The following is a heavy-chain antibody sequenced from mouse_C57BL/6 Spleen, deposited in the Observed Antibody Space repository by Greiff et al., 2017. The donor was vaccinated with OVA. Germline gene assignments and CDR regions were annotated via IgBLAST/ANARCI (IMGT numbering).Heavy chain of an antibody. D-gene: IGHD3-2*02. J-gene: IGHJ2*01. CDR2: IDPSDSYT. V-gene: IGHV1-59*01. CDR1: GYTFTSYW. Sequence: QVQLQQPGAELVRPGTSVKLSCKASGYTFTSYWMHWVKQRPGHGLEWIGVIDPSDSYTNYNPQFKGKATLTVDTSSSTAYMQLSSLTSDDSSVYYCARRSSGDVDYWGQGTTLTVSS. CDR3: ARRSSGDVDY.